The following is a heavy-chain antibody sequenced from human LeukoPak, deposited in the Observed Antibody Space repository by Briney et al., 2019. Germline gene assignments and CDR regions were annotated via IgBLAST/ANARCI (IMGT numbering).Heavy chain of an antibody. D-gene: IGHD3-10*01. V-gene: IGHV4-31*03. CDR1: GDSISSGGYY. Sequence: SQTLSLTCTVSGDSISSGGYYWSWIRQHPGKGLEWIGYIYYSGSTYYNPSLKSRVTISVDTSKNQFSLKLSSVTAADTAVYYCARDPRNWYGVRGVFDYWGQGTLVTVSS. J-gene: IGHJ4*02. CDR2: IYYSGST. CDR3: ARDPRNWYGVRGVFDY.